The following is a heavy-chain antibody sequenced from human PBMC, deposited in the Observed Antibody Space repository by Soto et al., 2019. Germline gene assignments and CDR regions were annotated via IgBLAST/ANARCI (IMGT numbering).Heavy chain of an antibody. J-gene: IGHJ6*02. D-gene: IGHD1-26*01. CDR3: ARERSATTGYYYYYYGMDV. V-gene: IGHV3-21*01. CDR1: GFTFSSYS. CDR2: ISSSSSYI. Sequence: GGSLRLSCAASGFTFSSYSMNWVRQAPGKGLEWVSSISSSSSYIYYADLVKGRFTISRDNAKNSLYLQMNSLRAEDTAVFYCARERSATTGYYYYYYGMDVWGQGSTVTVSS.